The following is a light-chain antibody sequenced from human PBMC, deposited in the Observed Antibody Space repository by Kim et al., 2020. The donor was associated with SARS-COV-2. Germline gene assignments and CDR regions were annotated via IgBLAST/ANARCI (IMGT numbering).Light chain of an antibody. V-gene: IGKV3-15*01. CDR1: QSVSSN. CDR3: QQYNNWPPIT. J-gene: IGKJ5*01. Sequence: SPGERAALACRASQSVSSNVAWYQQKPGQAPRLLIYGAYTRATGIPARCSGSGSGTEFTITISSLQSEDFAVYYCQQYNNWPPITFGQGTRLEIK. CDR2: GAY.